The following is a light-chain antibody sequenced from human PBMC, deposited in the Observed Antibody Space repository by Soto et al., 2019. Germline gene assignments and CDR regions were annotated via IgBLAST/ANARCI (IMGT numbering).Light chain of an antibody. CDR2: KAS. Sequence: DIQMTQSPSTLSASVGDRVTITCRASQSINSWLAWYQQEPGKAPKLLIYKASSLQSGVPSRFSGSVSGTEFTLTISSLQPDDFATYYCQHYNSYPPWTFGQGTKVEIK. V-gene: IGKV1-5*03. CDR1: QSINSW. CDR3: QHYNSYPPWT. J-gene: IGKJ1*01.